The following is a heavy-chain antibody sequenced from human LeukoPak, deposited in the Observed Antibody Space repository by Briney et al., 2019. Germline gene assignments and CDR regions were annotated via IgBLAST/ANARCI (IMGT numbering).Heavy chain of an antibody. V-gene: IGHV4-4*07. CDR3: ARARILGYCSGGSCYSLDY. Sequence: SETLSLTCTVSGGSISSYYWSWIRQPAGKGLEWIGRIYTSGSTNYNPSLKSRVTMSVDTSKNQFSLKLSSVTAADTAVYYCARARILGYCSGGSCYSLDYWGQGTLVTVSS. CDR1: GGSISSYY. D-gene: IGHD2-15*01. CDR2: IYTSGST. J-gene: IGHJ4*02.